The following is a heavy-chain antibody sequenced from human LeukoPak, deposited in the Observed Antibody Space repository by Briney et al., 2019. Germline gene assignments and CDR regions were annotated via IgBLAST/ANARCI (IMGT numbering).Heavy chain of an antibody. CDR1: GYTFTSYD. D-gene: IGHD3-10*01. Sequence: ASVKVSCKASGYTFTSYDINWVRQATGQWLEWMGWISAYNGNTNYAQKLQGRVTMTTDTSTSTAYMELRSLRSDDTAVYYCARDAMVRGMYAFDIWGQGTMVTVSS. CDR3: ARDAMVRGMYAFDI. CDR2: ISAYNGNT. V-gene: IGHV1-18*01. J-gene: IGHJ3*02.